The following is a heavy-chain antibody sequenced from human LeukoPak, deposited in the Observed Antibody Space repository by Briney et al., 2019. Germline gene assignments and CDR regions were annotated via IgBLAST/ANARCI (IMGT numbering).Heavy chain of an antibody. V-gene: IGHV3-21*01. J-gene: IGHJ4*02. D-gene: IGHD5-12*01. CDR3: ARSLGGYSGYDSQYYFDY. CDR1: GFTFSSYS. Sequence: GGSLRLSCAASGFTFSSYSMNWVRQAPGKGLEWVSSISSSSSYIYYADSVKGRFTISRDNAKNSLNLQMNSLRAEDAAVYYCARSLGGYSGYDSQYYFDYWGQGTLVTVSS. CDR2: ISSSSSYI.